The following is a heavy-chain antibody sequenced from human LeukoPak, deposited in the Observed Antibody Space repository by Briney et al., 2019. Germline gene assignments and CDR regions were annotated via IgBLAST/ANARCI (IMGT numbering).Heavy chain of an antibody. V-gene: IGHV4-4*09. Sequence: SETLSLTCTVFGGSISSYYWSWIRKPPGKGLEWIGYIYNSGITNKNPSLKSRVTISGDTSKNQFSLKLSSVTAADTAVYYCARHGNVRYFDWLKDGFDYWGQGTLVTVSS. J-gene: IGHJ4*02. D-gene: IGHD3-9*01. CDR3: ARHGNVRYFDWLKDGFDY. CDR1: GGSISSYY. CDR2: IYNSGIT.